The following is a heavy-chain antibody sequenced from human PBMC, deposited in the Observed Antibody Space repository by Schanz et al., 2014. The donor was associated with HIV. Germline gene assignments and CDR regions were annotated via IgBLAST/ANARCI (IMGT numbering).Heavy chain of an antibody. CDR2: SKNKANGYIT. CDR1: GFTFSNFA. CDR3: ARWMSGAPSN. V-gene: IGHV3-72*01. Sequence: EVQMLESGGGSVQPGGSLRLSCAASGFTFSNFAMSWVRQAPGKGLEWVGRSKNKANGYITEYTASVKGRFTISRDDSRNSLYLRMNSLKTEDTAVYFCARWMSGAPSNWGQGTLVTVSS. J-gene: IGHJ4*02. D-gene: IGHD2-2*03.